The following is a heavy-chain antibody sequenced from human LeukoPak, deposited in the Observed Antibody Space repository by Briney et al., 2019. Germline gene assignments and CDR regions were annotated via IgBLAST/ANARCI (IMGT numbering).Heavy chain of an antibody. Sequence: SETLSLTCTVSGYSISSGYYWGWIRQPPGKGLEWIGSIYHSGSTYYNPSLKSRVTISVDTSKNQFSLKLISVTAADTAVYYCASRKLGNDYWGQGTLVTVSS. CDR1: GYSISSGYY. V-gene: IGHV4-38-2*02. CDR3: ASRKLGNDY. CDR2: IYHSGST. J-gene: IGHJ4*02. D-gene: IGHD7-27*01.